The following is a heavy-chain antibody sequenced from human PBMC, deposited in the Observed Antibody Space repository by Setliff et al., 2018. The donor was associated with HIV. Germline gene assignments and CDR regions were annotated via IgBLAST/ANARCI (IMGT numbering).Heavy chain of an antibody. CDR3: TRQSPVAGSGAFDI. Sequence: SETLSLTCTVSGDSISSGGYYWSWIRQPAGQGLEWIWRIYTSGNTNYNPSTNYNPSLKSRITISLETSRNQFSLRVTSVTATDTAVYYCTRQSPVAGSGAFDIWGQGTMVTVSS. CDR2: IYTSGNTNYNPST. CDR1: GDSISSGGYY. J-gene: IGHJ3*02. D-gene: IGHD6-19*01. V-gene: IGHV4-61*02.